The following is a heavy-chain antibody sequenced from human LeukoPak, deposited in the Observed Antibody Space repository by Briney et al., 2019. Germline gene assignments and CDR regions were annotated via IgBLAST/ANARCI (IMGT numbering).Heavy chain of an antibody. J-gene: IGHJ4*02. CDR2: IIPVFGTA. CDR3: ARDGLAITGTTGYFDF. D-gene: IGHD1-7*01. Sequence: SVKVSCKASGRTVSSHAISWVRQAPGQGLEWVGGIIPVFGTANYAQKFQGRVTITADDSTGTVYMEPSSLRSEDTAVYYCARDGLAITGTTGYFDFWGQGTLVTVSS. V-gene: IGHV1-69*01. CDR1: GRTVSSHA.